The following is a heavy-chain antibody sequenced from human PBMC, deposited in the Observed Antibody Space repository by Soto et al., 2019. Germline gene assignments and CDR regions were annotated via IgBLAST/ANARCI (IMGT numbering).Heavy chain of an antibody. D-gene: IGHD6-13*01. V-gene: IGHV1-46*01. CDR3: ARDAGGVAAAGTPYYFDY. CDR1: GYTFTSYY. CDR2: INPSGGST. Sequence: ASVKVSCKASGYTFTSYYMHWVRQAPGQGLEWMGIINPSGGSTSYAQKFQGRVTMTRDTSTSTVYMELSSLRSEDTAVYYCARDAGGVAAAGTPYYFDYWGQGTLVTVSS. J-gene: IGHJ4*02.